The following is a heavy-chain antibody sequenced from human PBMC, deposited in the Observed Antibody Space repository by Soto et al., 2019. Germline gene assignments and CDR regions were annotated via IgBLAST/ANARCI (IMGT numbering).Heavy chain of an antibody. CDR3: ARGLTYYDFWSGTDRNWFDP. V-gene: IGHV4-34*01. Sequence: QVQLQQWGAGLLKPSETLSLTCAVYGGSFSGYYWSWIRQPPGKGLEWIGEINHSGSTNYNPSLKSRVTILVDTSQNPFSLKLSSVTAGDTAVYYCARGLTYYDFWSGTDRNWFDPWGQGTLVTVSS. D-gene: IGHD3-3*01. J-gene: IGHJ5*02. CDR1: GGSFSGYY. CDR2: INHSGST.